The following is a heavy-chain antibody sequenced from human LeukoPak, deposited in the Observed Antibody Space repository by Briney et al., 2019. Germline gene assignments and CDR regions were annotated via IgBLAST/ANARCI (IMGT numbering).Heavy chain of an antibody. CDR1: GGSISSYY. V-gene: IGHV4-59*06. Sequence: SETLSLTCTVSGGSISSYYWSWIRQPPGKGLEWIGYIYYSGSTYYNPSLKSRVTISVDTSKNQFSLKLSSVTAADTAVYYCARVGWSGSTYFDYWGQGTLVTVSS. J-gene: IGHJ4*02. CDR3: ARVGWSGSTYFDY. CDR2: IYYSGST. D-gene: IGHD3-3*01.